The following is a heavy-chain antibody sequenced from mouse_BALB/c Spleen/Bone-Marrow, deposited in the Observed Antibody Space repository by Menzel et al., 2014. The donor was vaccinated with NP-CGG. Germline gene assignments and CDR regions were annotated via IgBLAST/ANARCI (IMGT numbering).Heavy chain of an antibody. J-gene: IGHJ4*01. Sequence: EVKLVESGGGLVKPGGSLKLSCAASGFTFSSYAMSWVRQTPEKRLEWVATISSGGSYTYYSDSVKGRFTISRDNAKNTLYLQMSSLRSEDTAMYYCARHDGYYAMDYWGQGTSVTVSS. CDR3: ARHDGYYAMDY. CDR1: GFTFSSYA. CDR2: ISSGGSYT. D-gene: IGHD2-3*01. V-gene: IGHV5-9-3*01.